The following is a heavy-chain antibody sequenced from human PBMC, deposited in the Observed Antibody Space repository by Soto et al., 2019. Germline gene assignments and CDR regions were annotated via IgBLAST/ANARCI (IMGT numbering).Heavy chain of an antibody. D-gene: IGHD3-10*01. V-gene: IGHV3-53*02. Sequence: QLVETGGGVIQPGTSLTLSCAASGFSVSHNYMTWVRQAPGKGLEWVSLVYSGGATFYADSVKGRFILSRDDSQNTMYLQMNNLRAEDTAVYYCARVPGRLWGRGTLVTVAS. CDR2: VYSGGAT. CDR3: ARVPGRL. J-gene: IGHJ4*02. CDR1: GFSVSHNY.